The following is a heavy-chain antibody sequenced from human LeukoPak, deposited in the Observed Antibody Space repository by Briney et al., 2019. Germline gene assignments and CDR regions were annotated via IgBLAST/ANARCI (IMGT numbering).Heavy chain of an antibody. CDR2: IYASGST. CDR1: GGSIGSGSYY. V-gene: IGHV4-61*02. D-gene: IGHD2-15*01. J-gene: IGHJ3*02. Sequence: SETLSLTCTVSGGSIGSGSYYWSWIRQPAGKGLEWIGRIYASGSTNYNPSLKSRVTISVDTSKNQFSLKLSSVTAADTAVYYCAREYCSGGSCYSAVNAFDIWGQGTMVTVSS. CDR3: AREYCSGGSCYSAVNAFDI.